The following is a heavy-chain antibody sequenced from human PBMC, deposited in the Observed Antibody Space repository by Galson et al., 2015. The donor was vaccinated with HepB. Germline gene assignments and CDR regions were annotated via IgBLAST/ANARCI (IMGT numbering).Heavy chain of an antibody. J-gene: IGHJ4*03. CDR2: FSTNGDNE. CDR3: ATTKFGNGAYWTFEM. D-gene: IGHD4/OR15-4a*01. CDR1: GFTFSSFT. V-gene: IGHV3-11*04. Sequence: PLRLSCAASGFTFSSFTMSWIRQSPRKGLQWVSYFSTNGDNESYADSVKGRFTVARDKAKNTVFLQMTRLRDEDTAFYYCATTKFGNGAYWTFEMWGQGTLVIVS.